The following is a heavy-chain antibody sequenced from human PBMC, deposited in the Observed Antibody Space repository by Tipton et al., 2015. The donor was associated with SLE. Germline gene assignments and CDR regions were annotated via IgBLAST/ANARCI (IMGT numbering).Heavy chain of an antibody. D-gene: IGHD6-13*01. V-gene: IGHV3-20*04. CDR2: IHWNGGST. Sequence: GSLRLSCTASGFTFSSYWMHWVRQVPGKGLEWVSSIHWNGGSTGYANSVKGRFSISRDNAKNSLDLQMISLRAEDTALYYCARRGYSSSWYLGPFDIWGQGTMVTVSS. CDR1: GFTFSSYW. J-gene: IGHJ3*02. CDR3: ARRGYSSSWYLGPFDI.